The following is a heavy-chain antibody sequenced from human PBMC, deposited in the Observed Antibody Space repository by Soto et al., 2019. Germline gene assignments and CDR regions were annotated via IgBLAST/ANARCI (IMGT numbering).Heavy chain of an antibody. CDR3: ARGTVTTSVWFDP. J-gene: IGHJ5*02. CDR2: IYYSGST. V-gene: IGHV4-30-4*01. Sequence: SETLSLTCTVSGGSISSGDYYWSWIRQPPGKGLEWIGYIYYSGSTYYNPSLKSRVTISVDTSKNQFSLKLSSVTAADTAVYYCARGTVTTSVWFDPWGQGTLVTVSS. CDR1: GGSISSGDYY. D-gene: IGHD4-4*01.